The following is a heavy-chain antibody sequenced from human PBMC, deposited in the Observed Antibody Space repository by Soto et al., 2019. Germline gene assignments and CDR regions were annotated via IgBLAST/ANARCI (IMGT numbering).Heavy chain of an antibody. J-gene: IGHJ4*02. CDR2: ISAYNGKT. CDR3: ARDLGTVTSYFDY. Sequence: QVQLVQSGAELKNPGASVKVSCKAFGYTFTSYAVSWVRQAPGQELEWMGYISAYNGKTNYAQTFQGRVTMTTDTSTSTGYMELRSLRSDDTAVYYCARDLGTVTSYFDYWGQGTLVTVSS. CDR1: GYTFTSYA. D-gene: IGHD4-17*01. V-gene: IGHV1-18*04.